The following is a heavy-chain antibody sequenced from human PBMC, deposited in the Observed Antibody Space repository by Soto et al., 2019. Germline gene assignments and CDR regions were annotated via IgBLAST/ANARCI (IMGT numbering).Heavy chain of an antibody. J-gene: IGHJ6*01. CDR1: GFSLTTGRMG. D-gene: IGHD4-17*01. CDR2: IFSDNER. V-gene: IGHV2-26*01. CDR3: GRVNDDSYNFDYGMDV. Sequence: QVTLKESGPVLVKPTETLTLTCTVSGFSLTTGRMGVSWIRQSPGKALEWLAHIFSDNERSYSTSLQGRLTISQDSSGSQVVLSMSNMDPVDSGTYYCGRVNDDSYNFDYGMDVW.